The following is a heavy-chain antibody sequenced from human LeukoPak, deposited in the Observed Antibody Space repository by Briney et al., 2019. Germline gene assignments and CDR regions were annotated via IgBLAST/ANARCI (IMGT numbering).Heavy chain of an antibody. D-gene: IGHD6-13*01. CDR2: IYYSGST. Sequence: SETLSLTCTVSGGSISSSSYYWGWIRQPPGKGLEWIGSIYYSGSTYCNPSLKSRVTISVDTSKNQFSLKLSSVTAADTAVYYCARLGVTAAGIVDYWGQGTLVTVSS. CDR3: ARLGVTAAGIVDY. J-gene: IGHJ4*02. CDR1: GGSISSSSYY. V-gene: IGHV4-39*01.